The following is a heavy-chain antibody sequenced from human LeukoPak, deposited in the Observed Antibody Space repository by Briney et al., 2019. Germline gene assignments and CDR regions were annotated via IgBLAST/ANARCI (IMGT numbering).Heavy chain of an antibody. V-gene: IGHV3-11*03. J-gene: IGHJ4*02. CDR3: ARPAVGRAAPGNRDLYSDY. Sequence: PGGSLSLSYAASGFTVSDYYMSWIRQAPGKGLEWVSYISSSSSYTNYADSVKGRFTISRDNAKNSLYLQMNSLRAEDTAVYYCARPAVGRAAPGNRDLYSDYWGRGTLVTVSS. D-gene: IGHD6-13*01. CDR2: ISSSSSYT. CDR1: GFTVSDYY.